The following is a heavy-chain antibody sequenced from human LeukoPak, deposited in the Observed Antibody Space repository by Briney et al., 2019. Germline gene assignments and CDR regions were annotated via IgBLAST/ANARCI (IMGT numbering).Heavy chain of an antibody. J-gene: IGHJ4*02. V-gene: IGHV4-39*01. Sequence: PSEALSLTCTVSGDSISGQTYSWGWVGQPPGKGLEWIGYLYYTENTYYNPSLKSRATISVDTSKIQFSLRLSSVTAEDTGIYYCVRYRSGSGRFDDWGQGTLVTVSS. CDR1: GDSISGQTYS. D-gene: IGHD3-16*02. CDR2: LYYTENT. CDR3: VRYRSGSGRFDD.